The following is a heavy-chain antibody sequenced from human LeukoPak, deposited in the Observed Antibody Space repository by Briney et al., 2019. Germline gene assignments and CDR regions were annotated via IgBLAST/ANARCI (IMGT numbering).Heavy chain of an antibody. J-gene: IGHJ3*02. D-gene: IGHD3-22*01. CDR2: ISGSGGST. CDR3: AKDQGYYYDSSGYFDAFDI. V-gene: IGHV3-23*01. Sequence: GTLRLSCAASGFTFSSYGMSWVRQAPGKGLEWVSAISGSGGSTYYADSVKGRFTISRDNSKNTLYLQMNSLRAEDTAVYYCAKDQGYYYDSSGYFDAFDIWGQGTMVTVSS. CDR1: GFTFSSYG.